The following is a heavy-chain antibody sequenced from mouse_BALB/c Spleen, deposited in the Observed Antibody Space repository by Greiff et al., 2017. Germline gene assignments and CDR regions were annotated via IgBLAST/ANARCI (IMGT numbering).Heavy chain of an antibody. CDR1: GYTFTSYV. CDR2: INPYNDGT. D-gene: IGHD2-14*01. CDR3: AREGKDYRYDARYFDV. V-gene: IGHV1-14*01. J-gene: IGHJ1*01. Sequence: EVQLQQSGPELVKPGASVKMSCKASGYTFTSYVMHWVKQKPGQGLEWIGYINPYNDGTKYNEKFKGKATLTSDKSSSTAYMELSSLTSEDSAVYYCAREGKDYRYDARYFDVWGAGTTVTVSS.